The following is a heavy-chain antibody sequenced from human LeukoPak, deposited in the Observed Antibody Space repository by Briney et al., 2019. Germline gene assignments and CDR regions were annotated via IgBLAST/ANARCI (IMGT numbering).Heavy chain of an antibody. J-gene: IGHJ3*02. CDR2: IYYSRST. CDR1: GDSISSYY. V-gene: IGHV4-59*01. Sequence: SETLSLTCTVSGDSISSYYWNWIRQPPGKGLEWIGYIYYSRSTNYNPSLKSQVTISVDTSKNQFSLKLSSVTAADTAVYYCARSLYYFGSDSFDIWGQGTMVTVSS. D-gene: IGHD3-10*01. CDR3: ARSLYYFGSDSFDI.